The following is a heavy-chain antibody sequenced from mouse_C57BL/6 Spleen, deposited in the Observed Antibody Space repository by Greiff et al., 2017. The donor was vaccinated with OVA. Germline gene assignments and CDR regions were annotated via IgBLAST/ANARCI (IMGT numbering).Heavy chain of an antibody. D-gene: IGHD2-2*01. V-gene: IGHV1-82*01. J-gene: IGHJ3*01. CDR2: IYPGDGDT. CDR3: ARDGYDGFAY. CDR1: GYAFSSSW. Sequence: QVQLQQSGPQLVKPGASMKISCKASGYAFSSSWMNWVKQRPGKGLEWIGRIYPGDGDTNYNGKFKGKATLTADKSSSTAYMQLSSLTSEDSAVYFCARDGYDGFAYWGQGTLVTVSA.